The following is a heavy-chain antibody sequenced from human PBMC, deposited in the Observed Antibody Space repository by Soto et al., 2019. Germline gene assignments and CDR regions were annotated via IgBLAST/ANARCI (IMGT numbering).Heavy chain of an antibody. CDR1: GYTFTSYA. D-gene: IGHD3-3*01. Sequence: ASVKVSCKGSGYTFTSYAMNWVRQAPGQGLEWMGWINTNTGNPTYAQGFTGRFVFSLDTSVSTAYLQICSLKAEDTAVYYCARELPSYDFWSGYYRYYYYYGMDVWGQGTTVTVSS. V-gene: IGHV7-4-1*01. J-gene: IGHJ6*02. CDR2: INTNTGNP. CDR3: ARELPSYDFWSGYYRYYYYYGMDV.